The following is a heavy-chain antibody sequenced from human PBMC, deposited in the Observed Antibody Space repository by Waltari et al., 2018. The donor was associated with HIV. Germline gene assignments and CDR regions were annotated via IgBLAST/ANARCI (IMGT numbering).Heavy chain of an antibody. J-gene: IGHJ6*02. D-gene: IGHD3-22*01. V-gene: IGHV1-2*06. Sequence: QRQLVQSGAVVKTPGASVKVSCKASGSTFTAHYVHWVRQAPGQGLEWMGRINPKSGVTHYAQKFQDRVTVTRDTSITTAYMELSSLRSDDTARYFCFYYSNTESYGLDVWGQGTTVTVSS. CDR1: GSTFTAHY. CDR2: INPKSGVT. CDR3: FYYSNTESYGLDV.